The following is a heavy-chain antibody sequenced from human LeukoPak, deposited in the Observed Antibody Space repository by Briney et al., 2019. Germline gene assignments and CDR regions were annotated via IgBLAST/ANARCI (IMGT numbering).Heavy chain of an antibody. CDR1: GYTFTSYG. CDR3: AKPSPGEIYGDYVDDAFDI. Sequence: GASVKVSCKASGYTFTSYGISWVRQAPGQGLEWMGWINTNTGNPTYAQGFTGRFVFSLDTSVSTAYLQISSLKAEDTAVYYCAKPSPGEIYGDYVDDAFDIWGQGTMVTVSS. J-gene: IGHJ3*02. V-gene: IGHV7-4-1*02. D-gene: IGHD4-17*01. CDR2: INTNTGNP.